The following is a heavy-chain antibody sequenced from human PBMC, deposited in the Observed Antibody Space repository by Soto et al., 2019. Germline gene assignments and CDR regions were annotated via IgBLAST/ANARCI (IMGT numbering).Heavy chain of an antibody. CDR3: AKEWSDSGGYWDY. D-gene: IGHD3-22*01. J-gene: IGHJ4*02. Sequence: EVQLLESGGGLIQPGGSLRLSCVASGFTFSSYAMSWVRQAPGKGLEWISVISGSGYSTYYADSVKGRFTISRDNSKNTLYLQMNSLRAEDTALYYCAKEWSDSGGYWDYWGQGTLVTVSS. CDR1: GFTFSSYA. CDR2: ISGSGYST. V-gene: IGHV3-23*01.